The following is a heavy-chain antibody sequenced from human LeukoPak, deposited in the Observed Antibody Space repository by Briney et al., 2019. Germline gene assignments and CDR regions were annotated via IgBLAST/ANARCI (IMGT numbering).Heavy chain of an antibody. Sequence: GGSLRLSCAASGFTVSSNYMSWVRQAPGKVLEWDSVIYSGGTTYYADSVKGRFTISRDNSKNTLYLQMHSMRAEDPAVYCCARVQGTIGDEKSTYGYWGPVTLVTVST. CDR1: GFTVSSNY. CDR2: IYSGGTT. J-gene: IGHJ4*02. CDR3: ARVQGTIGDEKSTYGY. D-gene: IGHD2-2*01. V-gene: IGHV3-66*01.